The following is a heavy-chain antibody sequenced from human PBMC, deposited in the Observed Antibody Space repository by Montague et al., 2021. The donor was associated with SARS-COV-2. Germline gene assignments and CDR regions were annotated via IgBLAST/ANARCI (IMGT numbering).Heavy chain of an antibody. J-gene: IGHJ4*02. CDR1: GDSVSSNLAT. V-gene: IGHV6-1*01. D-gene: IGHD2-2*01. CDR3: ARIPVGSKYYFDF. CDR2: TYYRSKWYN. Sequence: CAISGDSVSSNLATWNWIRQSPSRGLEWLGRTYYRSKWYNDYAESVKSRITIDPDTSKHRFSLHLNSVTPEDTAVYYCARIPVGSKYYFDFWGQGTLVTVSS.